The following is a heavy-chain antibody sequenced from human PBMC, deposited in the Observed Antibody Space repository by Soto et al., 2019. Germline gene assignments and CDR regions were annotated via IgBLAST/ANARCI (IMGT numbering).Heavy chain of an antibody. D-gene: IGHD6-13*01. CDR1: GGSFSGYY. CDR2: INHSGST. CDR3: ARMGQLVRGGGNKRKTLYYYYGMDV. J-gene: IGHJ6*02. V-gene: IGHV4-34*01. Sequence: SETLSLTCAVYGGSFSGYYWSWIRQPPGKGLEWIGEINHSGSTNYNPSLKSRVTISVDTSKNQFSLKLSSVTAADTAVYYCARMGQLVRGGGNKRKTLYYYYGMDVWGQGTTVTVSS.